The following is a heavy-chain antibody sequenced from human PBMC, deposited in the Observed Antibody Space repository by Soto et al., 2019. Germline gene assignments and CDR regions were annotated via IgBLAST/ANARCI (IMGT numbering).Heavy chain of an antibody. CDR3: ARQGDPGGYYFYGMEV. V-gene: IGHV1-69*12. CDR2: ILPIFGTA. J-gene: IGHJ6*02. D-gene: IGHD2-21*02. Sequence: QVQLVQSGAEVKKPGSSVKVSCKASGGTFSSYAISWVRQAPGQGIEWMGGILPIFGTANYAQKFQGRVTITADESTSTAYMELSSLRSEDTAVYYCARQGDPGGYYFYGMEVWGQGTKVTVSS. CDR1: GGTFSSYA.